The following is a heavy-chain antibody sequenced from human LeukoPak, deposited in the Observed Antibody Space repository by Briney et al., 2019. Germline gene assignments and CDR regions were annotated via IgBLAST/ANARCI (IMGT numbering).Heavy chain of an antibody. CDR2: ICGSGGST. D-gene: IGHD3-9*01. CDR3: ARELRYFDWSHEYYYGMDV. J-gene: IGHJ6*02. Sequence: GGSLRLSCAASGFTFSSYAMSWVRQAPGKGLEWVSAICGSGGSTYYADSVKGRFTISRDNAKNSLYLQMNSLRAEDTAVYYCARELRYFDWSHEYYYGMDVWGQGTTVTVSS. CDR1: GFTFSSYA. V-gene: IGHV3-23*01.